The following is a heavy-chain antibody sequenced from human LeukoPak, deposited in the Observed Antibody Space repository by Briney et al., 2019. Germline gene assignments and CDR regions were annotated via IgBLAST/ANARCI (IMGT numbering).Heavy chain of an antibody. J-gene: IGHJ4*02. CDR1: GGSISSYY. CDR3: ARHTGGYSYGLAFDY. Sequence: SETLSLTCTVSGGSISSYYWSWIRQPPGKGLEWIGYIYYSGSTNYNPSLKSRVTISVDTSKNQFSLKLSSVTAADTAVYYCARHTGGYSYGLAFDYWGQGTLVTVSS. V-gene: IGHV4-59*08. D-gene: IGHD5-18*01. CDR2: IYYSGST.